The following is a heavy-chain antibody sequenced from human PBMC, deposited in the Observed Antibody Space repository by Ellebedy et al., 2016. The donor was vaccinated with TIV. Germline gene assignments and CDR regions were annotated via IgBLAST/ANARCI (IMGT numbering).Heavy chain of an antibody. CDR1: GGSISSAY. D-gene: IGHD5-18*01. Sequence: MPSETLSLTFTVSGGSISSAYWSWIRQPPGKGLDWIGNIYYSGSTNYNPSLKSRVTVLVDTSKNQFPLNLKSVTAADTAVYYCAREGKRGYSFGYLDFWGQGILVTVSS. CDR3: AREGKRGYSFGYLDF. V-gene: IGHV4-59*01. J-gene: IGHJ4*02. CDR2: IYYSGST.